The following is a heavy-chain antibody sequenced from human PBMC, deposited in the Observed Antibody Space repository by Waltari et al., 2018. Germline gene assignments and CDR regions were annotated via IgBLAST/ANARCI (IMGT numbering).Heavy chain of an antibody. V-gene: IGHV3-7*03. CDR3: VRDDSTGHYYFDY. CDR1: GFPFTNYW. D-gene: IGHD3-22*01. CDR2: MKEDVSEK. Sequence: EVQLVESGGDLVQPGGSLRLSCAASGFPFTNYWMSWVHQAPGKGVERVANMKEDVSEKYYVDSVEGRFTISRDNANNSLYLQMNSLRAEDTAVYYCVRDDSTGHYYFDYWGQGTLVTVSS. J-gene: IGHJ4*02.